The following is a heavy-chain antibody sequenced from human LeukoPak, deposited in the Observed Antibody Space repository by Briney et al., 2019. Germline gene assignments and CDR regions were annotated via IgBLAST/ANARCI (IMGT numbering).Heavy chain of an antibody. Sequence: SETLSLTCTVSGGSISSYYWSWIRQPPGKGLEWFGYIYYSGSTNYNPSLKSRVTISVDTSKNQFSLKLSYVTAADTAVYYCARSTCSGGSCSTDYWGQGTLVTVSS. CDR2: IYYSGST. CDR1: GGSISSYY. V-gene: IGHV4-59*01. J-gene: IGHJ4*02. D-gene: IGHD2-15*01. CDR3: ARSTCSGGSCSTDY.